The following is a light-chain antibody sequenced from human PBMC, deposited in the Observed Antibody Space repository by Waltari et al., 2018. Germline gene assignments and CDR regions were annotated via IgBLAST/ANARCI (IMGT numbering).Light chain of an antibody. J-gene: IGLJ3*02. CDR2: GQD. V-gene: IGLV3-19*01. CDR3: LSRDSSSTRL. Sequence: SSELTQDPAVSVALGQTVTITCQGDSLRRYSASWYQQRPGPAPILVLYGQDNRPSGIPDRFSGSTSGDTATLTITGAQAEEEADYYCLSRDSSSTRLFGGGTRLTV. CDR1: SLRRYS.